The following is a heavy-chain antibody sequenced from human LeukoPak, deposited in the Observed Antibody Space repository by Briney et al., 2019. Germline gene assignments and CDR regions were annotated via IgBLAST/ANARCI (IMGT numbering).Heavy chain of an antibody. D-gene: IGHD6-13*01. CDR3: ARRVAAAADD. V-gene: IGHV5-51*01. CDR2: IYPGDSDT. J-gene: IGHJ4*02. Sequence: GESLKTSCKGSGYSFTSYWIGWVRQMPGKGLEWMGVIYPGDSDTRYSPSFQGQVTISADKYISTAYLQWSSLKASDTAMYYCARRVAAAADDWGQGTLVTVSS. CDR1: GYSFTSYW.